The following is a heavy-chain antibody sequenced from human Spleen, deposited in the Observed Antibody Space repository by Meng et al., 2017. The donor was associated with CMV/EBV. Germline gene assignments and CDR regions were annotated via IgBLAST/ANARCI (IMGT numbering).Heavy chain of an antibody. CDR3: ATQESRDGHNPY. D-gene: IGHD5-24*01. V-gene: IGHV4-34*01. CDR2: INHSGST. J-gene: IGHJ4*02. Sequence: QVQLQQWGAGLLKPSATLSLTCAVYGGSFSGYYWSWICQPPGKGLEWIGEINHSGSTNYNPSLKSRVTISMGKSNNQLSLKLNSVTAADTAVYYCATQESRDGHNPYWGQGTLVTVSS. CDR1: GGSFSGYY.